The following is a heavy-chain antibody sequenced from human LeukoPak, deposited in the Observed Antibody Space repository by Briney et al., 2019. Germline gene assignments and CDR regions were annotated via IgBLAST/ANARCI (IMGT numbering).Heavy chain of an antibody. CDR1: GGSFSGYY. CDR2: INHSGST. J-gene: IGHJ1*01. V-gene: IGHV4-34*01. CDR3: ARGRFGGYYQALYFQH. Sequence: PSETLSLTCAVYGGSFSGYYWSWIRQPPGKGLEWIGEINHSGSTNYNPSLKSRVTISVDTSKNQFSLKLSSVTAADTAVYYCARGRFGGYYQALYFQHWGQGTLVTVSS. D-gene: IGHD3-22*01.